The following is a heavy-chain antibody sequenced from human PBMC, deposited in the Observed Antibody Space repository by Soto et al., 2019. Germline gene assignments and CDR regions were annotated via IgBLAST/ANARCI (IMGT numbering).Heavy chain of an antibody. V-gene: IGHV3-30*18. CDR3: VKARMEQYQVRPFFEY. J-gene: IGHJ4*02. Sequence: QVQLVESGGGVVQPGRSLRLSCAASGFTFSSHGMHWVRQAPGKGVEWVTVISYDGSNKYYADSVKGRFTISRDNSKNTLYLQMNSLRAEDTAVYYCVKARMEQYQVRPFFEYWGQGTLVTVSS. D-gene: IGHD2-2*01. CDR2: ISYDGSNK. CDR1: GFTFSSHG.